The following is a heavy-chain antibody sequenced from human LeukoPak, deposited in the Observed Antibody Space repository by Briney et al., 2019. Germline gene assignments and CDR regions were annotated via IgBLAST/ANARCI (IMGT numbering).Heavy chain of an antibody. D-gene: IGHD2-2*01. CDR2: IYYSGST. V-gene: IGHV4-31*03. CDR1: GGPISSGGYY. J-gene: IGHJ5*02. CDR3: ARAPGQLLSNWFDP. Sequence: SETLSLTCTVSGGPISSGGYYWSWIRQHPGKGLEWIGYIYYSGSTYHNPSLKSRVTISVDTSKNQFSLKLSSVTAADTAVYYCARAPGQLLSNWFDPWGQGTLVTVSS.